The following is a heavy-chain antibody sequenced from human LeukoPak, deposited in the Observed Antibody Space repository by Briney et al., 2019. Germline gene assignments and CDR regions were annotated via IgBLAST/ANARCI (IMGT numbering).Heavy chain of an antibody. J-gene: IGHJ4*02. D-gene: IGHD4-23*01. CDR3: ARGGKATVVTM. V-gene: IGHV4-4*07. CDR1: GGSINSYY. Sequence: SETLSLTCTVSGGSINSYYWSWIRQPAGKGLEWIGRIYSSGSTNYNPSLKSRVSMSVDTSKNQFPLKLTSVTAADRAVYYCARGGKATVVTMWGQGILVTVSS. CDR2: IYSSGST.